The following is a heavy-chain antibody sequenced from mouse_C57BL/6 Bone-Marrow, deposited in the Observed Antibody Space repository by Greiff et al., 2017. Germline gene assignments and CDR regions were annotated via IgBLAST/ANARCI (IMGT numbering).Heavy chain of an antibody. CDR2: IYPGDGDT. CDR1: GYAFSSYW. J-gene: IGHJ3*01. CDR3: ARGGGYGSSPAWFAY. D-gene: IGHD1-1*01. V-gene: IGHV1-80*01. Sequence: VKLQESGAELVKPGASVKISCKASGYAFSSYWMNWVKQRPGKGLEWIGRIYPGDGDTNYNGKFKGKDTLTADKSSSTAYMQLSSLTSEDSAVYVCARGGGYGSSPAWFAYWGQGTLVTVSA.